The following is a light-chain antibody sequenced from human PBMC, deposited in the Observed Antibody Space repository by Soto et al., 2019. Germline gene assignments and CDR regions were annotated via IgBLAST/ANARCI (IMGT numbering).Light chain of an antibody. V-gene: IGLV2-23*01. CDR3: CFSAPDSTCV. J-gene: IGLJ1*01. CDR1: SSDVGAYNS. Sequence: QSVLAQPASVSGSPGQSITISCTGTSSDVGAYNSVSWYQQHPHRAPQVIIYKGTQRPSGFSNRFSGSTSGNAASLTISALQADDEADYFCCFSAPDSTCVFGTGTKVTVL. CDR2: KGT.